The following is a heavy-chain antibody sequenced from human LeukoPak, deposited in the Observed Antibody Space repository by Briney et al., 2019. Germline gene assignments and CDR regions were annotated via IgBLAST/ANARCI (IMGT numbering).Heavy chain of an antibody. D-gene: IGHD3-3*01. CDR1: GGSISSYY. CDR2: IYYSGST. Sequence: SETLSLTCTVSGGSISSYYWSWIRQPPGKGLEWIGYIYYSGSTNYNPSLKSRVTISVDTSKNQFSLKLSSVTAADTAVYYCASHYDFWSGYSDYWGQGTLVTVSS. J-gene: IGHJ4*02. CDR3: ASHYDFWSGYSDY. V-gene: IGHV4-59*01.